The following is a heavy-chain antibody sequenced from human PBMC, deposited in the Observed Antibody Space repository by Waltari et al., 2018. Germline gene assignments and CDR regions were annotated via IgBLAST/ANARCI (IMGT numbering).Heavy chain of an antibody. V-gene: IGHV1-2*06. CDR3: ARDWGYYSDTSGYPSNWFGP. Sequence: QVQLVQSGAEVKKTGASVKVSCKASGYTFTGYYFHWVRPAPGQGLEWMGRINPNTGDTTYAQEFQGRVTMTRDTSISTAYMELTSLRSEDTAVYYCARDWGYYSDTSGYPSNWFGPWGQGTLVTVSS. D-gene: IGHD3-22*01. CDR2: INPNTGDT. J-gene: IGHJ5*02. CDR1: GYTFTGYY.